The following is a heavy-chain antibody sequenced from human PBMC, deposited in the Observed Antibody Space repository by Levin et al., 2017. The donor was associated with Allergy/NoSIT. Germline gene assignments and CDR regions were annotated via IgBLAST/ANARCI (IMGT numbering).Heavy chain of an antibody. V-gene: IGHV3-30*04. CDR2: ITSDGFNK. Sequence: GGSLRLSCSASRFTFSSYAMHWVRQAPGKGLEWVALITSDGFNKYYADSVKGRFTISRDNSKNTLYLQMISSRVEDTAVYHCAREATVSSPAYGMDVWGQGTTVTVCS. J-gene: IGHJ6*02. CDR1: RFTFSSYA. D-gene: IGHD4-17*01. CDR3: AREATVSSPAYGMDV.